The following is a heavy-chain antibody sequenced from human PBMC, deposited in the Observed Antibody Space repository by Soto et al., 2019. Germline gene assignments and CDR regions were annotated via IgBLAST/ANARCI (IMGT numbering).Heavy chain of an antibody. Sequence: QVQLVQSGGEVKKPGASVTVSCKPSGYTFINYHITRVQRAPGHGLERMAWINTYNGMTDYAQRFQGRVTMTRDIATSTAYIELRNLGSDDTAVYFCAKSPRGEMATDWGQGTLVTVSS. CDR1: GYTFINYH. CDR2: INTYNGMT. CDR3: AKSPRGEMATD. J-gene: IGHJ4*02. D-gene: IGHD5-12*01. V-gene: IGHV1-18*01.